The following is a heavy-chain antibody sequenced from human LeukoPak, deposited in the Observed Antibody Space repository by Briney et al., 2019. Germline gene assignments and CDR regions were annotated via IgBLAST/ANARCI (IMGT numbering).Heavy chain of an antibody. CDR1: GFTFDDHG. CDR2: IKWDGGST. Sequence: GGSLRLSCAASGFTFDDHGMSWVRQVPGKGLEWVSGIKWDGGSTGYADSVKGRFTISRDNAKNSLYLQMNSLRVEDTAVYYCAREYCSGGSCYSILDYWGQGTLVTVSS. D-gene: IGHD2-15*01. V-gene: IGHV3-20*04. J-gene: IGHJ4*02. CDR3: AREYCSGGSCYSILDY.